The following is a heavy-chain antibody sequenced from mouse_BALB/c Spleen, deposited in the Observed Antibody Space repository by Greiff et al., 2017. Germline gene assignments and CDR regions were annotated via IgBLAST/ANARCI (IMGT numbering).Heavy chain of an antibody. V-gene: IGHV2-4-1*01. J-gene: IGHJ4*01. D-gene: IGHD1-2*01. Sequence: QVQLKQSGPGLVQPSQSLSITCTVSGFSLTSYGVHWVRQSPGKGLEWLGVIWSGGSTDYNAAFISRLSISKDNSKSQVFFKMNSLQADDTAIYYCARNGEGITTDYYAMDYWGQGTSVTVSS. CDR3: ARNGEGITTDYYAMDY. CDR1: GFSLTSYG. CDR2: IWSGGST.